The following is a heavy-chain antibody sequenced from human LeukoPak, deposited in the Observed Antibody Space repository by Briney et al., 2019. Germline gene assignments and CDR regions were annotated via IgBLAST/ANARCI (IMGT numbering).Heavy chain of an antibody. Sequence: GGSLRLSCSVSGFTLTTAAMSWVRQTPGKGLEWVSAMSGYGGDIYYADSVKGRFTISRDNSKNTLYLQMNSLRAEDTAVYYCAELGITMIGGVWGKGTTVTISS. V-gene: IGHV3-23*01. J-gene: IGHJ6*04. CDR2: MSGYGGDI. CDR3: AELGITMIGGV. CDR1: GFTLTTAA. D-gene: IGHD3-10*02.